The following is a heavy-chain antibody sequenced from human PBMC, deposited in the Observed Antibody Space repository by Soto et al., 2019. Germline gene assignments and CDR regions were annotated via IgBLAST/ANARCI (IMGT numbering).Heavy chain of an antibody. J-gene: IGHJ4*02. CDR2: IWYDGSNK. CDR1: GFTFSSYG. Sequence: SLRLSCAASGFTFSSYGMHWVRQAPGKGLEWVAVIWYDGSNKYYADSVKGRFTISRDNSKNTLYLQMNSLRAEDTAVYYCARAESYYYDSSGYSGIDYWGQGTLVTVSS. V-gene: IGHV3-33*01. D-gene: IGHD3-22*01. CDR3: ARAESYYYDSSGYSGIDY.